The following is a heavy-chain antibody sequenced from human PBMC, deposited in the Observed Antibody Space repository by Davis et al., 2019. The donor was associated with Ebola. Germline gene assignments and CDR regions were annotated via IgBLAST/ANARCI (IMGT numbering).Heavy chain of an antibody. CDR3: ARSGAMYGVLIPSHFDY. CDR2: IYSTGNT. V-gene: IGHV4-39*07. CDR1: GGSISISNYY. Sequence: SETLSLTCTVSGGSISISNYYWGWIRQPPGKGLEWIGPIYSTGNTFYNPSLKSRITISADTSKNQFSLELTSATAADTAVYYCARSGAMYGVLIPSHFDYWGQGTLVTVSS. D-gene: IGHD3-3*01. J-gene: IGHJ4*02.